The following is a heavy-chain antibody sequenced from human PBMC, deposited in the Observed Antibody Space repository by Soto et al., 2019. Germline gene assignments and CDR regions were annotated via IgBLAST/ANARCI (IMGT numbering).Heavy chain of an antibody. V-gene: IGHV1-2*02. CDR2: INPQTGGT. J-gene: IGHJ6*02. D-gene: IGHD2-2*01. CDR1: GYTFTGYY. CDR3: ARERYQVMSDGMDV. Sequence: ASVKVSCKASGYTFTGYYIHWVREAPGQGLEWMGWINPQTGGTSYAQKFQGRVTLSRDTSINTAYLELSRLRFDDAAVYFCARERYQVMSDGMDVWGQGXTVTVSS.